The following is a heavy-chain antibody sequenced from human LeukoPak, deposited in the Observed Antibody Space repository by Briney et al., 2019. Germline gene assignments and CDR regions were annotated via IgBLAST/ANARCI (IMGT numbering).Heavy chain of an antibody. Sequence: ASVKVSCKASGYTFPTYGISWVRQAPGQGLEWMGWISAYNGNTNYAQKLQGRVTMTTDTSTSTAYMELRSLRSDDTAVYYCARDRGGNPQRDYWGQGTLVTVSS. CDR2: ISAYNGNT. D-gene: IGHD4-23*01. CDR1: GYTFPTYG. J-gene: IGHJ4*02. V-gene: IGHV1-18*01. CDR3: ARDRGGNPQRDY.